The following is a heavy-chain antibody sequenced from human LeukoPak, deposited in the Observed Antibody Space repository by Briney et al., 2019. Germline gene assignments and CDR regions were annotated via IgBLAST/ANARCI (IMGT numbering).Heavy chain of an antibody. J-gene: IGHJ4*02. Sequence: GGSLRLSCAASGFTFSSYGMHWVRQAPGKGLEWVAVISYDGSNKYYADSVKGRFTISRDNSKNMLYLQMNSLRAEDTAVYYCAKENCGGDCYLGIDYWGQGTLVTVSS. D-gene: IGHD2-21*02. CDR2: ISYDGSNK. V-gene: IGHV3-30*18. CDR3: AKENCGGDCYLGIDY. CDR1: GFTFSSYG.